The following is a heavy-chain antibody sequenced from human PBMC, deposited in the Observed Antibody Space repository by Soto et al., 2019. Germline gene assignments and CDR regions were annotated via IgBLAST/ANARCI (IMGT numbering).Heavy chain of an antibody. J-gene: IGHJ6*02. D-gene: IGHD3-10*01. CDR1: GGSFSGYY. Sequence: SETLSLTCAVYGGSFSGYYWTWIRQPPGTGLEWIGEINHSGSTNYNPSLKSRVTISVDTSKNQFSLKLTSVTAADTAVYYCARLPRYYYGSGSFYNPYGMDVWGQGTTVTVS. V-gene: IGHV4-34*01. CDR2: INHSGST. CDR3: ARLPRYYYGSGSFYNPYGMDV.